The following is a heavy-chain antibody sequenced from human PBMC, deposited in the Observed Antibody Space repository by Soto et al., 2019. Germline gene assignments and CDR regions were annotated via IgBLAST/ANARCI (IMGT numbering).Heavy chain of an antibody. Sequence: ASVKVSCKASGYIFTTYGISWVRQAPGQGLEWMGRISGYNGNTKYAQKFQDRVTMTTDTSTSTAYMELRSLRSDDTAVYYCARNEYCDGGTCYSGWFDPWGRGTLVTVSS. CDR2: ISGYNGNT. J-gene: IGHJ5*02. D-gene: IGHD2-15*01. CDR3: ARNEYCDGGTCYSGWFDP. V-gene: IGHV1-18*01. CDR1: GYIFTTYG.